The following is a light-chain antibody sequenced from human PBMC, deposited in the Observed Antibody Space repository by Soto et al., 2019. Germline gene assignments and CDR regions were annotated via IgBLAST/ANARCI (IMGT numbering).Light chain of an antibody. Sequence: QSVVTQPPSASGTPGQRVTISCSGSSSNIGSNFVSGYQRLPGTAPKLLIYSINQRPSGVPDRFSGSKSGTSASLAISGLQSEDEADYFCASWDDSLNGPVFGGGTKLTVL. V-gene: IGLV1-44*01. CDR2: SIN. J-gene: IGLJ3*02. CDR3: ASWDDSLNGPV. CDR1: SSNIGSNF.